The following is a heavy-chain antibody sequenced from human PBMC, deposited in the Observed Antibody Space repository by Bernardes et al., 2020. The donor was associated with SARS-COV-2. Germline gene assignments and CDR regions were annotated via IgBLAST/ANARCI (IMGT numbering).Heavy chain of an antibody. CDR3: ASDGAPYQLPHYYYYYAMDV. D-gene: IGHD2-2*01. CDR2: INSDGSST. J-gene: IGHJ6*02. V-gene: IGHV3-74*01. Sequence: GGSLRLSCAASGFTFSSYGMHWVRQAPGKGLVWVSRINSDGSSTSYADSVKGRFTISRDNAKNTLYLQMNSLRAEDTAVYYCASDGAPYQLPHYYYYYAMDVWGPGPTVTVSS. CDR1: GFTFSSYG.